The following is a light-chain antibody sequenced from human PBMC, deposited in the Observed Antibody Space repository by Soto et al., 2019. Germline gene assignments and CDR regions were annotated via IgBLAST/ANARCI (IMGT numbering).Light chain of an antibody. Sequence: EIVLTQSPGTLSLSPWERATLSCRASQSVSSSYLAWYQQKPGQAPRLLIYGASSRATGIPDRFSGSGSGTDFTLTISSLQPDDFATYYCQQYNSYSFGQGTKVDIK. J-gene: IGKJ1*01. V-gene: IGKV3-20*01. CDR1: QSVSSSY. CDR3: QQYNSYS. CDR2: GAS.